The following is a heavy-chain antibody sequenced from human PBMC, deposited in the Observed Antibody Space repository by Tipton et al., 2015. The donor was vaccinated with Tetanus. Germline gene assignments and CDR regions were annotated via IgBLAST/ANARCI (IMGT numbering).Heavy chain of an antibody. D-gene: IGHD3-3*01. V-gene: IGHV4-61*08. CDR1: GGSVSSGGYY. Sequence: TLSLTCTVSGGSVSSGGYYWSWIRQHPGKGLDWIGYASYSGSSNYNPSLKSRVIISIDASKNQFSLKLSSVAAADTAVYYCARAYDFWSGHLDFWGQGTLVTVSS. CDR3: ARAYDFWSGHLDF. CDR2: ASYSGSS. J-gene: IGHJ4*02.